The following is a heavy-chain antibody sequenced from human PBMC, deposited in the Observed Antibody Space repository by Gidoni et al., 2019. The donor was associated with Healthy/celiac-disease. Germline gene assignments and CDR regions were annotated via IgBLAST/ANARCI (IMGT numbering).Heavy chain of an antibody. V-gene: IGHV3-30*18. Sequence: VQLVEPGGGVVQPGRSLRLSCAASGFSFSSYGMHWSRQAPGKGLEWVAVISYDGSNKYYANSVKGRFTISRDNSKNTLYLQMNSLRAEDTAVYYCAKGSSAPYYYYGMDVWGQGTTVTVSS. D-gene: IGHD3-22*01. CDR2: ISYDGSNK. J-gene: IGHJ6*02. CDR1: GFSFSSYG. CDR3: AKGSSAPYYYYGMDV.